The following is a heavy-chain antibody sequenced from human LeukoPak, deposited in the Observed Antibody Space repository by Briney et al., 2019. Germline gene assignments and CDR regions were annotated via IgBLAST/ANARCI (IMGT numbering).Heavy chain of an antibody. CDR2: ICGTAGKT. CDR1: GFTFSNYI. J-gene: IGHJ4*02. V-gene: IGHV3-23*01. Sequence: PGGSLRLSCGATGFTFSNYIMSCVGHGPGKRLEWISGICGTAGKTHYPDSVKGRFSVSRDNSKNPLYLQMDRLRAEATAVYYCAKGGGETTVEVSAAGVFQYWGQGTLVTVSS. D-gene: IGHD4-11*01. CDR3: AKGGGETTVEVSAAGVFQY.